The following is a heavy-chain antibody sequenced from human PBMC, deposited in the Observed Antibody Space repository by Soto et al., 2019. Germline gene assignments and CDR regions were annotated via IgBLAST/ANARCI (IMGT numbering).Heavy chain of an antibody. CDR2: IISIFGTT. CDR1: GGTFSTFA. D-gene: IGHD2-21*02. Sequence: QVQLVQSGAEVKKPGSSVKVSCKASGGTFSTFATSWVRQAPGQGLERMGGIISIFGTTEYAQKFQGRVTITADESTSTAYMELSSLRYDDTAVYFCATSGECGGDCSVYGMAVWGQGTTVTVSS. V-gene: IGHV1-69*01. CDR3: ATSGECGGDCSVYGMAV. J-gene: IGHJ6*02.